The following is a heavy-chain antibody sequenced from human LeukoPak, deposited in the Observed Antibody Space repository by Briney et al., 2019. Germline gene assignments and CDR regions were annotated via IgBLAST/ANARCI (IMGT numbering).Heavy chain of an antibody. D-gene: IGHD2-2*01. CDR3: ARYCSSTSCYGY. J-gene: IGHJ4*02. CDR1: GFTFSSHS. CDR2: ISSSSSYI. Sequence: PGGSLRLSCAASGFTFSSHSMSWVRQAPGKGLEWVSSISSSSSYIYYADSVKGRFTISRDNAKNSLYLQMNSLRAEDTAVYYCARYCSSTSCYGYWGQGTLVTVSS. V-gene: IGHV3-21*01.